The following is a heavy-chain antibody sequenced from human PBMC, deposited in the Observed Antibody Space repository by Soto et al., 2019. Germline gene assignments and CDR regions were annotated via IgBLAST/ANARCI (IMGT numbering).Heavy chain of an antibody. CDR3: ASCGTTSFILCY. D-gene: IGHD1-7*01. Sequence: ASVKVSCKASGYTFTSYAMHWVRQAPGQRLEWMGWINAGNGNTKYSQKFQGRVTITRDTSASTAYMELSSLRSEDTAVYYCASCGTTSFILCYWGQGTLVTVSS. V-gene: IGHV1-3*01. CDR2: INAGNGNT. CDR1: GYTFTSYA. J-gene: IGHJ4*02.